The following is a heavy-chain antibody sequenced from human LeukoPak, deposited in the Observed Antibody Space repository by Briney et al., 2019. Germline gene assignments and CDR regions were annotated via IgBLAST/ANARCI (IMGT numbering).Heavy chain of an antibody. D-gene: IGHD5-24*01. Sequence: GGSLRLSCAASGFNFRDAAMTWVRQAPGKGLEWVALISFSGDNSYYADSVKGRFSVSRDNSENTLSLQMNSLRVEDTARYYCAKDIQLSTWGLGTMVTVSP. CDR2: ISFSGDNS. CDR1: GFNFRDAA. CDR3: AKDIQLST. V-gene: IGHV3-23*01. J-gene: IGHJ3*01.